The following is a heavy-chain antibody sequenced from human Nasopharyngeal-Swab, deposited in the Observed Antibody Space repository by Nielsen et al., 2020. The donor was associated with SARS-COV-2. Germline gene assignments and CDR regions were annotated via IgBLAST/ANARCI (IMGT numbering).Heavy chain of an antibody. D-gene: IGHD6-19*01. Sequence: GESLKISCAASGFTFSSYSMNWVRQAPGKGLEWVSSISSSSSYIYYEDSVKGRFTISRDNAKNSLYLQMNSLRAEYTAVYYCADISYSSIDYWGQGTLVTVSS. J-gene: IGHJ4*02. CDR1: GFTFSSYS. CDR3: ADISYSSIDY. V-gene: IGHV3-21*01. CDR2: ISSSSSYI.